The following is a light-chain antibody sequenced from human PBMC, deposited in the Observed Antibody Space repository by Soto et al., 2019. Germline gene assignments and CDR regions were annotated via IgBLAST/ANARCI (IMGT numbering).Light chain of an antibody. CDR1: SSDVGGYNY. Sequence: QSALTQPASVSGSPGQWSTISCTGTSSDVGGYNYVSWYQRHPGKAPKFMIYDVSNRPSGVSNRFSGSKSGNTASLTISGLQAEDEADYYCSSYTTSNTRQIVFGTGTKVTVL. CDR3: SSYTTSNTRQIV. CDR2: DVS. V-gene: IGLV2-14*01. J-gene: IGLJ1*01.